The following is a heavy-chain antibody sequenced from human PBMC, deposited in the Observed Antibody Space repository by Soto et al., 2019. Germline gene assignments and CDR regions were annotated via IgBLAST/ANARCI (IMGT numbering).Heavy chain of an antibody. V-gene: IGHV4-61*01. CDR3: ARAPYYYDSSGYQADNWFDP. CDR2: IYYSGST. J-gene: IGHJ5*02. Sequence: PSETLSLTCTVSGGSVSSGSYYWSWIRQPPGKGLEWIGYIYYSGSTNYNPSLKSRVTISVDTSKNQFSLKLSSVTAADTAVYYCARAPYYYDSSGYQADNWFDPWGQGTLVTVSS. CDR1: GGSVSSGSYY. D-gene: IGHD3-22*01.